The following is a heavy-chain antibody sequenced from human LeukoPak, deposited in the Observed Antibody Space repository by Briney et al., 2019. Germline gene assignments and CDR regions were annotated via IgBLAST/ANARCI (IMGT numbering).Heavy chain of an antibody. J-gene: IGHJ4*02. Sequence: PSETLSLTCTVPGGSISSSSYYWGWIRQPPGKGLEWIGSIYYSGSTYYNPSLKSRVTISVDTSKNQFSLKLSSVTAADTAVYYCARDPRTYFGYWGQGTLVTVSS. CDR3: ARDPRTYFGY. CDR1: GGSISSSSYY. D-gene: IGHD1-14*01. V-gene: IGHV4-39*07. CDR2: IYYSGST.